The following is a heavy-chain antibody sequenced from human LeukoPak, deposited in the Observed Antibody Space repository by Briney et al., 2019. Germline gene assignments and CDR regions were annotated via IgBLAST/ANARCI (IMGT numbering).Heavy chain of an antibody. V-gene: IGHV4-4*02. Sequence: SGTLSLTCAVSGGSISSSNWWSWVRQPPGKGLEWIGEIYHSGSTNYNPSLKSRVTLSVDTSKNQFSLKLSSVTAADTAVYYCARWSVGLAIFGVANDAFDIWGQGTMVTVSS. CDR2: IYHSGST. CDR1: GGSISSSNW. D-gene: IGHD3-3*01. J-gene: IGHJ3*02. CDR3: ARWSVGLAIFGVANDAFDI.